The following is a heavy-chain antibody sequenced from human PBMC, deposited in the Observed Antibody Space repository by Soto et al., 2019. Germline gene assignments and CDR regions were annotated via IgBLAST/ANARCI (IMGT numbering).Heavy chain of an antibody. CDR3: ERRDWNDAFDI. J-gene: IGHJ3*02. V-gene: IGHV3-33*01. CDR2: IWYDGINK. D-gene: IGHD1-1*01. Sequence: GGSLRLSCAASGFTFSSYGMHWVSQAPGKGLEWVAVIWYDGINKYYADSVKGRFTISIDNSKNTLYLQMNSLRAEDTAVYYCERRDWNDAFDIWGLGTMVTVSS. CDR1: GFTFSSYG.